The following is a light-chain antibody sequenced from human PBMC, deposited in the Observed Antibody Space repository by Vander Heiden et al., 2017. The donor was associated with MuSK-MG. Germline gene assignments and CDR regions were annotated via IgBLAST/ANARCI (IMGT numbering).Light chain of an antibody. CDR3: QSCDTSHVV. CDR2: EDN. Sequence: NFMLTQPHSVSESAGKTVAISCTRSSGSIASNYVQWYQQSPGSSPTAVIYEDNQRPSGVPDRFSGSIDSSSNTASLTISGLKTDDEADYYCQSCDTSHVVFGGGTKLTVL. V-gene: IGLV6-57*01. CDR1: SGSIASNY. J-gene: IGLJ2*01.